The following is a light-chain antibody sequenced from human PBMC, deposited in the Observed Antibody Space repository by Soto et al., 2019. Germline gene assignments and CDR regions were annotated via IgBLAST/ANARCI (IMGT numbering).Light chain of an antibody. CDR2: EVT. CDR3: TSYVGNDIWV. Sequence: QSALTQPPSASGSPGQSVTISCTGTSNDVGAHKYVSWYQQYPGKAPKLMIYEVTKRPSGVPDRFSGSKSGNTASLTVSGLQAEDEADYYCTSYVGNDIWVFGGGTKVTVL. V-gene: IGLV2-8*01. J-gene: IGLJ3*02. CDR1: SNDVGAHKY.